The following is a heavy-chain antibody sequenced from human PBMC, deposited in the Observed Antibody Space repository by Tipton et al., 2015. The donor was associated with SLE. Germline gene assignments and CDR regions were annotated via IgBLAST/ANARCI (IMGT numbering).Heavy chain of an antibody. CDR2: IGSKAYGGTT. V-gene: IGHV3-49*04. CDR3: TRGQVVVDYAFDI. CDR1: GFTFGDYA. D-gene: IGHD3-22*01. Sequence: SLRLSCTASGFTFGDYAMSWVRQAPGKGLEWVGFIGSKAYGGTTEYAASVKGRFTISRDDSKSIAYLQMNSLKTEDTAVYYCTRGQVVVDYAFDIWGQGTMVTVSS. J-gene: IGHJ3*02.